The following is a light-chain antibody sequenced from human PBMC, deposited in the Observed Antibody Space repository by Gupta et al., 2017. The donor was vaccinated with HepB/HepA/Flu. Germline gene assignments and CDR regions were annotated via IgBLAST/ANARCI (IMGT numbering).Light chain of an antibody. J-gene: IGKJ1*01. CDR1: QSISSSY. CDR2: DAA. Sequence: EIVLTQSPGTLSLSPGERATISCRASQSISSSYIAWYQQKSGQAPRLLIYDAASRATGIPDRFSGSGSGTDFTLTITRLEPEDCAVYYCQQDGSSPRTFGQGTKVEVK. V-gene: IGKV3-20*01. CDR3: QQDGSSPRT.